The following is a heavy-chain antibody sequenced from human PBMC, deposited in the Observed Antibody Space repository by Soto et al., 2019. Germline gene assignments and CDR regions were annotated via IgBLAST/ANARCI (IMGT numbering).Heavy chain of an antibody. CDR3: ARGSLYYNSSGFYPEVFWDDS. CDR1: GDSISNSGYY. J-gene: IGHJ4*02. CDR2: IYYTGST. V-gene: IGHV4-31*03. D-gene: IGHD3-22*01. Sequence: PSETLSLTCSVSGDSISNSGYYWSWIRQHPGKGLEWIGYIYYTGSTYYNPSLKSRVFISVDTSENEFSLNINSVTAADTAVYYCARGSLYYNSSGFYPEVFWDDSWGQGTLVTVSS.